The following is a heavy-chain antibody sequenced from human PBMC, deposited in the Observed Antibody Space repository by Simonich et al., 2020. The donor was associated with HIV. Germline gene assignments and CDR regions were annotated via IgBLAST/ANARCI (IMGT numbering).Heavy chain of an antibody. J-gene: IGHJ4*02. CDR1: GGTFSTYT. CDR2: TIPILGKP. Sequence: QVQLVQSGAEVKKPGSSVKVSCKAAGGTFSTYTISWGRQAPGQGLEGKGGTIPILGKPNYAQKVQGRVTITADKSTSTAYMELSSLRSEDTAVYYCARPIDDSGSRVDGDYWGQGTLVTVSS. CDR3: ARPIDDSGSRVDGDY. D-gene: IGHD1-26*01. V-gene: IGHV1-69*06.